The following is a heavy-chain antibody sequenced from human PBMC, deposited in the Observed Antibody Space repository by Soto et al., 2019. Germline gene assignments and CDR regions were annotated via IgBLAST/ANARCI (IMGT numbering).Heavy chain of an antibody. CDR3: ARDRRGRAAFEL. J-gene: IGHJ6*02. CDR2: MYYSGSA. CDR1: GDSITTYY. D-gene: IGHD3-16*01. V-gene: IGHV4-59*01. Sequence: QVQLQESGPGLVKPSETLSLTCTVSGDSITTYYWGWIRQPPGKGLEYIAYMYYSGSAIYNPSLKCRVTLSEDTSKNQLSLSLSSVTAADTAVYYCARDRRGRAAFELWGQGTTVTVSS.